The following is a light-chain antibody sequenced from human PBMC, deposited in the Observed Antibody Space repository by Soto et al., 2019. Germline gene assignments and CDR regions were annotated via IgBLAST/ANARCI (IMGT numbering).Light chain of an antibody. V-gene: IGLV2-14*03. CDR3: SSYTSSSTRV. J-gene: IGLJ2*01. CDR2: DVS. CDR1: SSDVGGYNY. Sequence: QSVLTQPASVSGSPGQSITISCTGTSSDVGGYNYVSWYQHHPGKAPKLIIYDVSNRPSGVSNRFSGSKSGNTASLTISRLQAEDEADYYCSSYTSSSTRVFGGGTKVTVL.